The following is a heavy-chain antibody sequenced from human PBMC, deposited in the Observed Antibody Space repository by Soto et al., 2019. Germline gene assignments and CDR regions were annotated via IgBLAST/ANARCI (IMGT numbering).Heavy chain of an antibody. J-gene: IGHJ2*01. Sequence: GESLKISCKGSGYSFTSYWIGWVCQMPGKGLEWMGIIYPGDSDTRYSPSFQGQVTISADKAISTAYLQWSSLKASDTAMYYCARQKEGSGTDWYFDLWGRGTLVTVSS. CDR3: ARQKEGSGTDWYFDL. D-gene: IGHD1-26*01. V-gene: IGHV5-51*01. CDR1: GYSFTSYW. CDR2: IYPGDSDT.